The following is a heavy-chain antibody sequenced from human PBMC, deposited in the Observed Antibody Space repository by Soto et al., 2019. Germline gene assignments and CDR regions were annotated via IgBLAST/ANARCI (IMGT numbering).Heavy chain of an antibody. CDR1: GFTFSSNA. J-gene: IGHJ6*02. D-gene: IGHD3-3*01. V-gene: IGHV3-23*01. Sequence: PGRSLRLSCAASGFTFSSNAMSCVRQAPGKGGEWVSAISGSGGSTYYADSVKGRVTISRDNSKNTLYLQLNSLRAEDAAVYYSTTPPYDFWSGYYSGMDVRGEATTGTVS. CDR2: ISGSGGST. CDR3: TTPPYDFWSGYYSGMDV.